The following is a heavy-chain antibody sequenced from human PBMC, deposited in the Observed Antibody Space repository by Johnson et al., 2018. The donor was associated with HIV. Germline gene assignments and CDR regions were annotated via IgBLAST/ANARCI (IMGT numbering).Heavy chain of an antibody. D-gene: IGHD3-10*01. CDR2: ISYDGSNT. CDR3: AKANVSGSYWAFDI. V-gene: IGHV3-30*04. J-gene: IGHJ3*02. CDR1: GFTFTIYT. Sequence: QVLLVESGGGVVQPGRSLRLSCAASGFTFTIYTMHWVRQAPGKGLEWVAIISYDGSNTFYVDSVKGRFTISRDSSKNTLYLQMNSLRAEDTAVYYCAKANVSGSYWAFDIWGQGTMVTVSS.